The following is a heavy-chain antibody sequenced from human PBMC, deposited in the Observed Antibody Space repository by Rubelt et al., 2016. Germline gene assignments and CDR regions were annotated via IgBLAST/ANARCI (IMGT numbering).Heavy chain of an antibody. CDR3: AHRPSGELNFDY. Sequence: QITLKESGPTLVKPTQTLTLTCTFSGFSLSTSGVGVGWIRQPPGKALEWLALIYWDDDKRYSPSLKSRLTITKETSKNQVVLTMTNMDPVDTATYYCAHRPSGELNFDYWGQGTLVTVSS. J-gene: IGHJ4*02. CDR1: GFSLSTSGVG. V-gene: IGHV2-5*02. D-gene: IGHD7-27*01. CDR2: IYWDDDK.